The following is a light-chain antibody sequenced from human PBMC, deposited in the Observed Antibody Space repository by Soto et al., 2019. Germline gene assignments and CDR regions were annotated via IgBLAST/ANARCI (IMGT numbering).Light chain of an antibody. J-gene: IGLJ3*02. CDR2: GVS. CDR3: CSYAGSYTWV. V-gene: IGLV2-14*01. CDR1: ISDFVVYNY. Sequence: QSALTQPASVSGSPGQSITISCTGTISDFVVYNYVSWYQQHPGKAPKLMIYGVSNRPSGVSNRFSGSKSGNTASLTISGLQAEDEADYYCCSYAGSYTWVFGGGTQLTVL.